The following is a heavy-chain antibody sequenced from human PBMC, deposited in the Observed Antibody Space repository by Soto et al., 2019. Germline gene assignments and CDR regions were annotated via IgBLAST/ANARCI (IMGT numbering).Heavy chain of an antibody. D-gene: IGHD4-17*01. J-gene: IGHJ4*02. CDR1: GGSISSSSYY. Sequence: SETLSLTCTVSGGSISSSSYYWGWIRQPPGKGLEWIGSIYYSGSTYYNPSLKSRVTISVDTSKNQFSLKLSSVTAADTAVYYCARLVMTTVTNFDYWGQGTLVTVSS. V-gene: IGHV4-39*01. CDR2: IYYSGST. CDR3: ARLVMTTVTNFDY.